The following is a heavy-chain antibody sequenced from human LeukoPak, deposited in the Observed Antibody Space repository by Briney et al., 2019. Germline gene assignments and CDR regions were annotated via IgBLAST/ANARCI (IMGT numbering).Heavy chain of an antibody. D-gene: IGHD3-22*01. J-gene: IGHJ3*02. CDR1: GFTISDYY. CDR2: ISSSGSTI. Sequence: GGSLRLSCAASGFTISDYYMSWIRQALGKGLEWVSYISSSGSTIYYADSVKGRFTISRDNAKNSLYLQMNSLRAEDTAVYYCARQDYYDSSGYNDAFDIWGQGTMVTVSS. V-gene: IGHV3-11*01. CDR3: ARQDYYDSSGYNDAFDI.